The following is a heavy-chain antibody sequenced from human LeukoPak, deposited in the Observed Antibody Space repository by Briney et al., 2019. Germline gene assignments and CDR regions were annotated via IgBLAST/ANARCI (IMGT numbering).Heavy chain of an antibody. CDR1: GFTFSSSA. Sequence: PGGSLRLSCAASGFTFSSSAMSWVRQAPGKGLEWVSVIYSGGSTYYADSVRGRFTISRDNSKNTLYLQMNSLRAEDTAVYYCARTPALRATKNWFDPWGQGTLVTVSS. CDR2: IYSGGST. D-gene: IGHD1-1*01. J-gene: IGHJ5*02. V-gene: IGHV3-53*01. CDR3: ARTPALRATKNWFDP.